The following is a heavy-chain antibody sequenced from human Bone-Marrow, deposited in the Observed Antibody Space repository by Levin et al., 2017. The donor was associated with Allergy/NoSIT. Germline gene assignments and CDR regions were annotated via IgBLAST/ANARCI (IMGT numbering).Heavy chain of an antibody. CDR2: INSDGSST. CDR1: GFTFSSYW. CDR3: ARVRSYLLGYFDL. V-gene: IGHV3-74*01. Sequence: LSLTCAASGFTFSSYWMHWVRQAPGKGLVWVSRINSDGSSTSYADSVKGRFTISRDNAKNTLYLQMNSLRAEDTAVYYCARVRSYLLGYFDLWGRGTLVTVSS. J-gene: IGHJ2*01. D-gene: IGHD1-26*01.